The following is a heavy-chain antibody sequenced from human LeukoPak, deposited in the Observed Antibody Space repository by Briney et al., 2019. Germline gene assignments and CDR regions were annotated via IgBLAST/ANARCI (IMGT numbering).Heavy chain of an antibody. CDR3: ARPQDSSGYYYGSWFDP. J-gene: IGHJ5*02. Sequence: SETLSLTCTVSGGSIRSSSYYWGWIRQPPGKGLEWLGSIYYSGSTYYNPSLKSRVTISVDTSKNQFSLKLSSVTAADTAVYYCARPQDSSGYYYGSWFDPWGQGTLVTVSS. CDR2: IYYSGST. CDR1: GGSIRSSSYY. V-gene: IGHV4-39*01. D-gene: IGHD3-22*01.